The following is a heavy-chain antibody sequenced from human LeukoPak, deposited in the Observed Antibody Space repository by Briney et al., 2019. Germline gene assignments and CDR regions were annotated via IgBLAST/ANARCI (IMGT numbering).Heavy chain of an antibody. Sequence: SETLSLTCTVSGGSISSSSYYWGWLRQPPGTGLEWIGRIYYSGSTYYNPSLKSRVTISVDTSKNQFSLKLSSVTAADTAVYYCARHLDYGDYYFDYWGQGTLVTVSS. CDR3: ARHLDYGDYYFDY. D-gene: IGHD4-17*01. V-gene: IGHV4-39*01. CDR2: IYYSGST. J-gene: IGHJ4*02. CDR1: GGSISSSSYY.